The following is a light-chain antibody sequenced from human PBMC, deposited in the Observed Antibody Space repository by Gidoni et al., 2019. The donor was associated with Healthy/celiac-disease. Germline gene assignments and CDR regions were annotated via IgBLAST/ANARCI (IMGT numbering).Light chain of an antibody. CDR2: GAS. V-gene: IGKV3-15*01. J-gene: IGKJ1*01. CDR3: QQYNNWPPWT. Sequence: RYQQKPGQAPRLLIYGASTRATGIPARFSGSGSGTEFTLTISSLQSEDFAVYYCQQYNNWPPWTFGQGTKVEIK.